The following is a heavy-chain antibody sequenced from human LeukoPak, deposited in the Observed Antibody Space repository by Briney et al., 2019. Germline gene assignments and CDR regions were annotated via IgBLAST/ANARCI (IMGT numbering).Heavy chain of an antibody. CDR1: GFTFSSYG. Sequence: PGGSLRLSCSASGFTFSSYGMHWVRQAPGKGLEYVLAINNNGGSTYYADSVKGRFTISRDNSKNTLYLQMSSLRAEDTAVYYCVKDRGRDIFTGYSYAFDIWGQGTMVTVSS. J-gene: IGHJ3*02. CDR2: INNNGGST. V-gene: IGHV3-64D*09. D-gene: IGHD3-9*01. CDR3: VKDRGRDIFTGYSYAFDI.